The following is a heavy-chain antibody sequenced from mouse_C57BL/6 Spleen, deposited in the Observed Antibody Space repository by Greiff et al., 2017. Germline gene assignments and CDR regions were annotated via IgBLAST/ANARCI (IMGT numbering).Heavy chain of an antibody. CDR3: TRLEDNDGGYFDD. V-gene: IGHV1-26*01. D-gene: IGHD2-4*01. J-gene: IGHJ2*01. Sequence: EVHLQQSGPELVKPGASVKISCKASGYTFTDYYMNWVKQSHGQSLEWIGDINPNNGGTSYNQKFKGKATLTVDKSSRTAYMELRSLTSEDSAVYYCTRLEDNDGGYFDDWGQGTTLTGSS. CDR2: INPNNGGT. CDR1: GYTFTDYY.